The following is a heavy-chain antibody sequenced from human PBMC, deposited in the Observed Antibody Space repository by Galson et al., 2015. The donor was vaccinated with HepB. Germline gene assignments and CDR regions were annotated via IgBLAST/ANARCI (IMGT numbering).Heavy chain of an antibody. Sequence: SLRLSCAVSGFTLSNFGMHWVRQAPGKGLEWVAVFWYDGSKKYYGDSVKGRFTVSRDISKNTVYLQMNSLRTEDTAIYYCAREKGYCGATSCYFDYWGPGTLVSVS. D-gene: IGHD2-21*01. V-gene: IGHV3-33*01. CDR2: FWYDGSKK. CDR3: AREKGYCGATSCYFDY. CDR1: GFTLSNFG. J-gene: IGHJ4*02.